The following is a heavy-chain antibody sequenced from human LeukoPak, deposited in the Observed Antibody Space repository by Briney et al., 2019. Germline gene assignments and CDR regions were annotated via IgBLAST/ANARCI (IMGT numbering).Heavy chain of an antibody. CDR1: GFTFSSYW. Sequence: GGSLRLSCGASGFTFSSYWMHWVRQAPGKGLEWVSVIYSGGSTYYADSVKGRFTISRDNSKNTLYLQMNSLRAEDTAVYYCARVGSGGDLDYWGQGTLVTVSS. CDR3: ARVGSGGDLDY. V-gene: IGHV3-66*01. D-gene: IGHD2-15*01. CDR2: IYSGGST. J-gene: IGHJ4*02.